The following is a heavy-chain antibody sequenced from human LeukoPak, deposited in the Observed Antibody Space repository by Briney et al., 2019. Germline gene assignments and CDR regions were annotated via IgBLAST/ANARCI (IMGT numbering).Heavy chain of an antibody. Sequence: GGSLRLSCAASGFTFSSYGMHWVRQAPGKGLEWVAVISYDGSNKYYADSVKGRFTISRDNSKNTLYLQMNSLRAEDTAVYYCAEGGNSDFDYWGQGTLVTVSS. D-gene: IGHD4-23*01. CDR2: ISYDGSNK. V-gene: IGHV3-30*18. CDR1: GFTFSSYG. CDR3: AEGGNSDFDY. J-gene: IGHJ4*02.